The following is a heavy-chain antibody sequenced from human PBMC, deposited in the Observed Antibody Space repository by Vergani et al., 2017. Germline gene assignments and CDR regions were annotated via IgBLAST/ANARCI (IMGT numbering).Heavy chain of an antibody. CDR2: IIPIFGTA. D-gene: IGHD5-24*01. V-gene: IGHV1-69*01. Sequence: QVQLVQSGAEVKKPGSSVKVSCKASGGTFSSYAISWVRQAPGQGLEWMGGIIPIFGTANYAQKFQGRVTITADESTSTAYMELSSLRSDDTAVYYCARDSEMATIGFWAFDIWGQGTMVTVSS. J-gene: IGHJ3*02. CDR3: ARDSEMATIGFWAFDI. CDR1: GGTFSSYA.